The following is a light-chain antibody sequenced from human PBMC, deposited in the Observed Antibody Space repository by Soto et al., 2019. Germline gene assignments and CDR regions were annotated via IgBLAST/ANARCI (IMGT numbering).Light chain of an antibody. CDR1: QSVSSSY. J-gene: IGKJ3*01. CDR2: GAS. Sequence: EIVLTQSPGTLSLSPGERATLSCRASQSVSSSYLAWYQQKPGQAPRLLIYGASSRATGIPDRFSGSGSGIDFTLTISRLEPEDFAVYYCQQYGSSPGLFTFGPGTKVDIK. V-gene: IGKV3-20*01. CDR3: QQYGSSPGLFT.